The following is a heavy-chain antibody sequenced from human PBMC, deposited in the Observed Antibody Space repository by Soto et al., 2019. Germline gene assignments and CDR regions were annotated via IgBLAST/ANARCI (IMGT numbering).Heavy chain of an antibody. D-gene: IGHD1-1*01. J-gene: IGHJ6*02. V-gene: IGHV4-4*02. CDR2: IYHSGST. CDR3: ARVSELGVLEGLLYYYYGMDV. CDR1: GGSISSSNW. Sequence: KASETLSLTCAVSGGSISSSNWWSWVRQPPGKGLEWIGEIYHSGSTNYNPSLKSRVTISVDKSKNQFSLKLSSVTAADTAVYYCARVSELGVLEGLLYYYYGMDVWGQGTTVTVSS.